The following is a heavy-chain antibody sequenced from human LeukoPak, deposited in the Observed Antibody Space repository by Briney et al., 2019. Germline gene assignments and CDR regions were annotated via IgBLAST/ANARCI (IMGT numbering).Heavy chain of an antibody. CDR2: MYHTGST. CDR1: GYSISSGYY. J-gene: IGHJ4*02. Sequence: SETLSLTCSVSGYSISSGYYWGWIRQPPGKGLEWIGSMYHTGSTYNNPSLKSRVTISVDTSKNQFSLKLTSVTAADTAVYYCATWVVAGRKYFDYWGQGTLVTVSS. V-gene: IGHV4-38-2*02. CDR3: ATWVVAGRKYFDY. D-gene: IGHD6-19*01.